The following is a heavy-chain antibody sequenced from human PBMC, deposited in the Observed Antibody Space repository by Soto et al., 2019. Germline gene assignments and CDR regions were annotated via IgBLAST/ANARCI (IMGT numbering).Heavy chain of an antibody. D-gene: IGHD6-13*01. J-gene: IGHJ6*02. CDR2: TYYRSKCYN. V-gene: IGHV6-1*01. Sequence: QSLSLSCAISGDWVASHSAAWNWIRQSQSSGLEWGGRTYYRSKCYNDYAVSLKSRITINPDTSKNQFSLQLNSVTPEDTAVYYCAREPPPIAAAGSYYYRMDVWGQAITLT. CDR3: AREPPPIAAAGSYYYRMDV. CDR1: GDWVASHSAA.